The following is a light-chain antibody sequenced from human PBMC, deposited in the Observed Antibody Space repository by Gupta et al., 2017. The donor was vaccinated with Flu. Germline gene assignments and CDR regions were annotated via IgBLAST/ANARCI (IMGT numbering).Light chain of an antibody. V-gene: IGKV1-16*02. CDR1: QEISNS. CDR3: QQEKNSPLT. Sequence: PSSLSASVGDRVTITCRASQEISNSLAWFQQKPGKAPKSLIYAASRLQSGVPSKFSGSGSGTDFTLTISSLQPEDFATYFCQQEKNSPLTFGGGTRVEIK. CDR2: AAS. J-gene: IGKJ4*01.